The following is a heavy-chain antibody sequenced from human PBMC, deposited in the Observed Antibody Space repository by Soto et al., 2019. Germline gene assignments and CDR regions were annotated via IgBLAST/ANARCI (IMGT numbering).Heavy chain of an antibody. V-gene: IGHV1-18*01. D-gene: IGHD2-15*01. CDR1: GYTFSTSG. CDR3: ARAGAAPYYYYGMDV. Sequence: QVQLVQSGAEVRKPGASVKVSCKASGYTFSTSGMSWLRQAPGQGLEGMGWISTYNGDTNDAPKFQDRVTMTSDTSTSTVYMALRSLRSDDTAVYYCARAGAAPYYYYGMDVWGQGTRVTVSS. J-gene: IGHJ6*02. CDR2: ISTYNGDT.